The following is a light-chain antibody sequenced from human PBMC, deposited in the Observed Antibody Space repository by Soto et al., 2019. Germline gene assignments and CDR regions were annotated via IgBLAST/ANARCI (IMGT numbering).Light chain of an antibody. CDR3: QQYGSSPWT. J-gene: IGKJ1*01. CDR2: GAS. Sequence: EIVLTQSPGTLSLSPGERATLSCRASQSVSSNYLAWYQQKPGQAPRLLIYGASSRTTGIPDRFSGSGSGTDFALTITRLEPEDLAVYYCQQYGSSPWTFGRGTKVDIK. CDR1: QSVSSNY. V-gene: IGKV3-20*01.